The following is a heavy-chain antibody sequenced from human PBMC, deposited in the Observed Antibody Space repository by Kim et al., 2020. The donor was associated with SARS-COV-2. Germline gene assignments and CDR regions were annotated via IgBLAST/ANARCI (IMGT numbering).Heavy chain of an antibody. D-gene: IGHD2-15*01. Sequence: ADSMKGRFSISRDNSKHTLYLQMNSLTAEDTAVYCCARDFLGGTTYDFDYWGQGTLVSVPS. CDR3: ARDFLGGTTYDFDY. J-gene: IGHJ4*02. V-gene: IGHV3-23*01.